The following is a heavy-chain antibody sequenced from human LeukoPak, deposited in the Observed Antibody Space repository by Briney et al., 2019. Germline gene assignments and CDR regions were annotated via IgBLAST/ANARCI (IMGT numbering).Heavy chain of an antibody. CDR1: GGSISNRSYY. CDR2: IYYSGTT. Sequence: PSETLSLTRTVSGGSISNRSYYWGWIRQPPGKGLEWIGSIYYSGTTYYNPSLKSRVTISVDTSKNQFSLKVTSVTAADTAMYYCLRIGIAVTTSDFDYWGQGTLVTVSS. CDR3: LRIGIAVTTSDFDY. D-gene: IGHD4-17*01. J-gene: IGHJ4*02. V-gene: IGHV4-39*01.